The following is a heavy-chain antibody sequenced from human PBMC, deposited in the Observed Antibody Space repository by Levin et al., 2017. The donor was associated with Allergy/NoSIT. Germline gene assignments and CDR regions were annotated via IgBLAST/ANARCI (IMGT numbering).Heavy chain of an antibody. CDR3: AKDSEGSTSFYYYYYYMDV. CDR1: GFTFSSYG. D-gene: IGHD2-2*01. CDR2: ISYDGSNK. Sequence: GESLKISCAASGFTFSSYGMHWVRQAPGKGLEWVAVISYDGSNKYYADSVKGRFTISRDNSKNTLYLQMNSLRAEDTAVYYCAKDSEGSTSFYYYYYYMDVWGKGTTVTVSS. V-gene: IGHV3-30*18. J-gene: IGHJ6*03.